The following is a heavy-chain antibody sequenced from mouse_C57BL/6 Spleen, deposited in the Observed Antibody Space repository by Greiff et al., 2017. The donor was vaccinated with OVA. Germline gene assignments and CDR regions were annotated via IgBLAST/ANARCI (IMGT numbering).Heavy chain of an antibody. CDR2: INPNNGGT. J-gene: IGHJ4*01. V-gene: IGHV1-26*01. D-gene: IGHD5-1-1*01. Sequence: EVQLQQSGPELVKPGASVKISCKASGYTFTDYYMNWVKQSHGKSLEWIGDINPNNGGTSYNQKFKGKATLTVDKSSSTAYMELRSLTSEDSAVYYCANTLAMDYWGQGTSVTVSS. CDR1: GYTFTDYY. CDR3: ANTLAMDY.